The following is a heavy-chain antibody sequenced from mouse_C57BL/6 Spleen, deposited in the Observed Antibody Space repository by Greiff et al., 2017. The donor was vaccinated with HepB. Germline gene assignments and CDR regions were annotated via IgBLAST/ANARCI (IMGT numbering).Heavy chain of an antibody. J-gene: IGHJ1*03. D-gene: IGHD1-1*01. CDR2: IYPGSGST. Sequence: QVQLQQPGAELVKPGASVKMSCKASGYTFTSYWITWVKQRPGQGLEWIGDIYPGSGSTNYNEKFKSKATLTVDTSSSTAYMQLSSLTSEDSAVYYCARRDTAVVASQGYFDVWGTGTTVTVSS. CDR3: ARRDTAVVASQGYFDV. CDR1: GYTFTSYW. V-gene: IGHV1-55*01.